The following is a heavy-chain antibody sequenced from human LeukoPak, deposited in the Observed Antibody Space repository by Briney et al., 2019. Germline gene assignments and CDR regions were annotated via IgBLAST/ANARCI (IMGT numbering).Heavy chain of an antibody. CDR2: IYYSGST. CDR3: ARRQQTGGDNGLHNWFDP. J-gene: IGHJ5*02. Sequence: SETLSLTCTVSDGSSSSSSWNWIRQPPGKGLEWIGYIYYSGSTKYNPSLESRVTISVDTSKNQVSLNLRSVTAADTAIYYCARRQQTGGDNGLHNWFDPWGQGTLVTVSS. CDR1: DGSSSSSS. V-gene: IGHV4-59*08. D-gene: IGHD2-21*01.